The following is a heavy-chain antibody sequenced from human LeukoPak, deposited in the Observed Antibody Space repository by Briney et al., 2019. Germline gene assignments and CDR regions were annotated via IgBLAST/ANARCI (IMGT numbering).Heavy chain of an antibody. V-gene: IGHV1-2*02. J-gene: IGHJ4*02. D-gene: IGHD5-12*01. CDR3: AREGDYSGYDLGIDY. CDR2: INPNSGGT. Sequence: ASVKVSCKASGYTFTGHYMHWVRQTPGQGLEWMGWINPNSGGTNYAQKFQGRVTMTRDTSISTAYMELSRLRSDDTAVYYCAREGDYSGYDLGIDYWGQGTLVTVSS. CDR1: GYTFTGHY.